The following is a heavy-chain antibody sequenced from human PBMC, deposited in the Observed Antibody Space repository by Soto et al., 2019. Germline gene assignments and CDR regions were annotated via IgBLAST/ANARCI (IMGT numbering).Heavy chain of an antibody. CDR3: YSVIAVAGMDY. CDR1: GYTFTSYD. V-gene: IGHV1-8*01. D-gene: IGHD6-19*01. CDR2: MNPNSGNT. Sequence: QVQLVQSGAEVKKPGASVKVSCKASGYTFTSYDINWVRQATGQGLEWMGWMNPNSGNTGYAQKCHGXXNXTMXTYITTAYMELSSLRSEDTAVYYCYSVIAVAGMDYWGQGTLVTVSS. J-gene: IGHJ4*02.